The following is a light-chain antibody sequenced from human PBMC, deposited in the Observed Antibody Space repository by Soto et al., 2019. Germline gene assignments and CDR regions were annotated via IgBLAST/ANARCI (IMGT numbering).Light chain of an antibody. V-gene: IGKV3-15*01. Sequence: EIAMTQSPATLSVSPGERATLSCRASQSVSSNLAWYQQKPGQAPRLLIYGASTRATGIPARFSGSGSGTEFTLTISSLQSEDFAVYYCQQYGGSPFTFGPGTKVDIK. CDR1: QSVSSN. CDR3: QQYGGSPFT. J-gene: IGKJ3*01. CDR2: GAS.